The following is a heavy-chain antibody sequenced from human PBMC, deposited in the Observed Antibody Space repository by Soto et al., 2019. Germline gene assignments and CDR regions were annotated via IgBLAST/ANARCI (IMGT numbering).Heavy chain of an antibody. CDR3: ASDFAYFDS. CDR2: VYRTGRT. CDR1: GVSFRSGSYS. J-gene: IGHJ4*02. V-gene: IGHV4-61*01. Sequence: SETLSLTCTVSGVSFRSGSYSWSWIRQPPGKGLEWIGYVYRTGRTSYNPSRKIPVSISSDTSKTQFSLNMESVNAADTDVYLSASDFAYFDSWGQGTLVTVSS.